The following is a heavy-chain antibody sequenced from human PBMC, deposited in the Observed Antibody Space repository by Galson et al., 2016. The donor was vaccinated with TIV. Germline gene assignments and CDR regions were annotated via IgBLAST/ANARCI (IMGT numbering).Heavy chain of an antibody. V-gene: IGHV3-9*01. CDR3: AKGQLRAARRFYYMDV. Sequence: SLRLSCAATGFTFADYTMHWVRQRPGKGLEWVSVISWNSGGKVYADSVKGRFIISRDNAKNSLYLQMNSLTTEDTALYYCAKGQLRAARRFYYMDVWGNGTTVTVSS. CDR1: GFTFADYT. CDR2: ISWNSGGK. J-gene: IGHJ6*03.